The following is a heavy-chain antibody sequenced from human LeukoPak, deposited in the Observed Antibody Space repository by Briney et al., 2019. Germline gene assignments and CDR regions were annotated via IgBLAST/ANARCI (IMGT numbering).Heavy chain of an antibody. CDR2: ISSSGSTI. V-gene: IGHV3-48*03. CDR1: GSTFSSYE. Sequence: HPGGSLRLSCAASGSTFSSYEMNWVRQAPGKGLEWVSYISSSGSTIYYADSVKGRFTISRDNAKNSLYLQMNSLRAEDTAVYYCAREPNPLYYYGMDVWGQGTTVTVSS. CDR3: AREPNPLYYYGMDV. J-gene: IGHJ6*02.